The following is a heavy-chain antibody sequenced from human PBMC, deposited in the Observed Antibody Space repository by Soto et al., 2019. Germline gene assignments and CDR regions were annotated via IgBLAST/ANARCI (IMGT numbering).Heavy chain of an antibody. D-gene: IGHD3-10*01. CDR2: ISYDGSNK. CDR3: AKDHRYGAGSYRWVNGLDY. CDR1: GFTFSSNG. Sequence: QVQLVESGGGVVQPGRSLRLSCAASGFTFSSNGIHWVRQAPGKGLEWVAVISYDGSNKYYADSVKGRFTISRDNSKNALYLQINCLSAEDAAVYYWAKDHRYGAGSYRWVNGLDYLGQGMVVTVSS. J-gene: IGHJ4*02. V-gene: IGHV3-30*18.